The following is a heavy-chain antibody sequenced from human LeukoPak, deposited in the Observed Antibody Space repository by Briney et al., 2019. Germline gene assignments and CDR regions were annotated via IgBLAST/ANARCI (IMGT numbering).Heavy chain of an antibody. J-gene: IGHJ4*02. D-gene: IGHD4-17*01. V-gene: IGHV3-74*01. CDR2: INSDGSST. CDR3: ARDLTSTTVTYFDY. Sequence: GGSLRLSCAASGFTFSSYWMHWVRQAPGKGLVWFSRINSDGSSTSYADSVKGRFTISRDNAKNTLYLQMNSLRAEDTAVYYCARDLTSTTVTYFDYWGQGTLVTVSS. CDR1: GFTFSSYW.